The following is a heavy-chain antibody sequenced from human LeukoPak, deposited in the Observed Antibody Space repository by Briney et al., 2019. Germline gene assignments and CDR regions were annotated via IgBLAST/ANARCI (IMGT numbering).Heavy chain of an antibody. Sequence: ASVKVSCKASGYTFTTHDINWVRQATGQGLEWLGWMSPNSGDTGYAQKFQGRVTMTSDSSISTAYMELSSLRSEDTAIYYCVRTPPDWGFDYWGQGTLVTVSS. CDR2: MSPNSGDT. J-gene: IGHJ4*02. V-gene: IGHV1-8*01. D-gene: IGHD7-27*01. CDR3: VRTPPDWGFDY. CDR1: GYTFTTHD.